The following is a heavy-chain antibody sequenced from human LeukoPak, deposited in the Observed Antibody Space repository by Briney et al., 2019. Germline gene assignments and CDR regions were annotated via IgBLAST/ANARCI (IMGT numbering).Heavy chain of an antibody. Sequence: GGSLRLSCAASGFTFSRYALSWVRQAPGKGLEWVSTLSDRTYYADSVQGRFTISGDSSKNTLYLQMASLTSDDTAVYFCARSRGPGSHWFDPWGQGTLATVSS. J-gene: IGHJ5*02. CDR1: GFTFSRYA. CDR3: ARSRGPGSHWFDP. V-gene: IGHV3-23*01. CDR2: LSDRT. D-gene: IGHD3-10*01.